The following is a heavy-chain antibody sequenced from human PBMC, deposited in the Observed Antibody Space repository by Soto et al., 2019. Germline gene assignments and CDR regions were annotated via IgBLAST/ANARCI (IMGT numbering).Heavy chain of an antibody. Sequence: GASVKVSCKASGGTFSSYAISWVRQAPGQGLEWMGGFNPKDGKTIYAQKFQGRVTMTEDTSTDTAYMELSSLRSEDTAVYYCATLPDKFTIFGVVIIPPLWGQGTLVTVS. J-gene: IGHJ4*02. CDR3: ATLPDKFTIFGVVIIPPL. V-gene: IGHV1-24*01. CDR2: FNPKDGKT. D-gene: IGHD3-3*01. CDR1: GGTFSSYA.